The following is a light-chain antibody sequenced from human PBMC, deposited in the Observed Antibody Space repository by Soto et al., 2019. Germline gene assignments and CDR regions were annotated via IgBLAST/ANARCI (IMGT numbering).Light chain of an antibody. CDR2: DAS. J-gene: IGKJ5*01. V-gene: IGKV3-11*01. CDR3: QQRSNWRIT. CDR1: QSVSGY. Sequence: EIVMTQSPATLALSPGERATLSCRASQSVSGYFAWYQQEPGQAPRLLIYDASNRASGIPARFSGSGSGTDFTLTISSLEPEDFAVYYCQQRSNWRITFGQGTRLEIK.